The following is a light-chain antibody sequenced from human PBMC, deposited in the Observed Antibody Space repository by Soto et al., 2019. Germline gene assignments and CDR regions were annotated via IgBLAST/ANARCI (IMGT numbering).Light chain of an antibody. V-gene: IGKV3D-15*01. Sequence: EIVLTQSPATLSSFPGDRVNLSCRASQYINTRLAWYQHRPGQAPRLXIYQTSIRAAGIPARFSASGTGTEFTLTISSLQPEDFAVYDCQQYKKWPPITFGQGTRLEI. J-gene: IGKJ5*01. CDR3: QQYKKWPPIT. CDR1: QYINTR. CDR2: QTS.